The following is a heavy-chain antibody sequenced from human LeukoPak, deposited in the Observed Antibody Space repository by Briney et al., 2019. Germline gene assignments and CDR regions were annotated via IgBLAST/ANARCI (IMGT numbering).Heavy chain of an antibody. J-gene: IGHJ4*02. CDR1: GFTFSGPA. V-gene: IGHV3-73*01. Sequence: GGSLRLSCAASGFTFSGPAMHWVRQASGKGLEWVGRIRSKANSYATAYAASVKGRFTISRDDSKNTAYLQMNSLKTEDTAVYYCTRAPYDSSGYHYYFDYWGQGTLVTVSS. CDR2: IRSKANSYAT. CDR3: TRAPYDSSGYHYYFDY. D-gene: IGHD3-22*01.